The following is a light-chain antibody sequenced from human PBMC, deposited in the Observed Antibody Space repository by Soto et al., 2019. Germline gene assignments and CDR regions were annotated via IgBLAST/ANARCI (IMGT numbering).Light chain of an antibody. J-gene: IGKJ1*01. CDR3: QQYNSYKT. CDR1: QSISSW. Sequence: DIQMTQSPSTLSVAVGDRVTITCRASQSISSWLAWYQQKPGKAPKLLIYDASSLESGVPSRFSGSGSGTEFTLTISSLQPDDSATYYCQQYNSYKTFGQGTKVDIK. V-gene: IGKV1-5*01. CDR2: DAS.